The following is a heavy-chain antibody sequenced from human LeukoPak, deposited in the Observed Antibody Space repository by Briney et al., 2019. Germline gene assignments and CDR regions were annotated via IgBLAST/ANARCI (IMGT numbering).Heavy chain of an antibody. Sequence: GGSLRLSCAASGFTFSDYAMHWVRQAPGKGLEWVAVISKDGSDKYYPGSVRGRFTISRDNSKNTIYLQMDSLRAEDTAVYYCARQLGGSGSYWGQGTLVTVSS. J-gene: IGHJ4*02. CDR3: ARQLGGSGSY. V-gene: IGHV3-30-3*01. CDR2: ISKDGSDK. CDR1: GFTFSDYA. D-gene: IGHD3-10*01.